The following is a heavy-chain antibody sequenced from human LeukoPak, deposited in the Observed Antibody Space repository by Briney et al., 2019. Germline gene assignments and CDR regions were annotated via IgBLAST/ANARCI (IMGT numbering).Heavy chain of an antibody. V-gene: IGHV3-30-3*01. J-gene: IGHJ6*02. D-gene: IGHD4-23*01. CDR2: ISYDGSNK. Sequence: GGSLRLSCAASGFTFSSYAMHWVRQAPGKGLEWVAVISYDGSNKYYADSVKGRFTISRDNSKNTLYLQMNSLRAEDTAVYYCARDIDDYGGNFHYYYGMDVWGQGTTVTVSS. CDR1: GFTFSSYA. CDR3: ARDIDDYGGNFHYYYGMDV.